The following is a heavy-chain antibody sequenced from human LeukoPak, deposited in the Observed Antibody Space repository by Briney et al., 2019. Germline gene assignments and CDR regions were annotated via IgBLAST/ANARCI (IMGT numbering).Heavy chain of an antibody. CDR2: INHSGST. J-gene: IGHJ4*02. V-gene: IGHV4-34*01. CDR1: GGSFSGYY. Sequence: PSETLSLTCAVYGGSFSGYYWSWIRQPPGKGLEWIGEINHSGSTNYNPSLKSRVTISVDTSENQFSLKLSSVTAADTAVYYCARGSSSWFDYWGQGTLVTVSS. CDR3: ARGSSSWFDY. D-gene: IGHD6-13*01.